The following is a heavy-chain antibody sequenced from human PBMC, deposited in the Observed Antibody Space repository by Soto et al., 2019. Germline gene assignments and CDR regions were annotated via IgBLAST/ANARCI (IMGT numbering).Heavy chain of an antibody. V-gene: IGHV3-74*01. D-gene: IGHD5-18*01. CDR1: EFTFSSYW. CDR3: AREGFSYGYGYYYYSGMDV. Sequence: GGSLSLSCAASEFTFSSYWMHWVRQAPGKGLVWVSRINSDGSSTNYADSVKGRFTISRDNAKNTLYLQIDSLRAEDTAVYYCAREGFSYGYGYYYYSGMDVWGQGTTVTVSS. CDR2: INSDGSST. J-gene: IGHJ6*02.